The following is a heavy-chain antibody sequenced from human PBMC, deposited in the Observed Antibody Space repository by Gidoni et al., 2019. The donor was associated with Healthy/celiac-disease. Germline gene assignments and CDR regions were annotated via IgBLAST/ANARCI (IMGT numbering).Heavy chain of an antibody. CDR1: GYSISSGYY. CDR2: IYHSGST. J-gene: IGHJ4*02. Sequence: QVQLQESGPGLVKPSETLSLTCAVSGYSISSGYYWGWIRQPPGKGLEWIGSIYHSGSTYYNPSLKSRVTISVDTSKNQFSLKLSSVTAADTAVYYCASERTWALTMVQGVPYYFDYWGQGTLVTVSS. V-gene: IGHV4-38-2*01. CDR3: ASERTWALTMVQGVPYYFDY. D-gene: IGHD3-10*01.